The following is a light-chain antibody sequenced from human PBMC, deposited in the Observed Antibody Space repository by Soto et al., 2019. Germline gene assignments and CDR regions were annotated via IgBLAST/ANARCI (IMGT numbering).Light chain of an antibody. V-gene: IGKV3-15*01. J-gene: IGKJ1*01. CDR3: QHYNNWPPWT. Sequence: EIVMTQSPATLSVSPGERATLSCRAGQSIRSNLAWYQQKPGQAPRLLIYGASTRASGIPARFNGSGSGTEFTLTISSLQSEDFAIYYCQHYNNWPPWTFGQGTKVEIK. CDR1: QSIRSN. CDR2: GAS.